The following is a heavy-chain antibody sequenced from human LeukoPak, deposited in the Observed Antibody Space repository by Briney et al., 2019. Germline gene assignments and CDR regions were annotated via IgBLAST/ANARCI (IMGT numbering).Heavy chain of an antibody. D-gene: IGHD4-17*01. CDR3: ARVLGARYYYYYGMDV. CDR2: ISAYNGNT. V-gene: IGHV1-18*01. Sequence: ASVKGSCKASGYTFTSYGISWVRQAPVQGLEWMGWISAYNGNTNYAQKLQGRVTMTTDTSTSTAYMELRSLRSDDTAVYYCARVLGARYYYYYGMDVWGQGTTVTVSS. J-gene: IGHJ6*02. CDR1: GYTFTSYG.